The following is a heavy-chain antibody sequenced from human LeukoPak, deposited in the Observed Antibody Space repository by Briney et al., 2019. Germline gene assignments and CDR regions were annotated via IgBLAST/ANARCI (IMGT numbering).Heavy chain of an antibody. Sequence: PGGSLRRSCAASGFTLSNNWKSWVRQTPGKGREWVAKIKPDGSEKPYVDSVKGRFTISRDNGKQSLHLQMNSLRPEDTAVYYCATEKVASAFDYWGQGALVTVSS. CDR3: ATEKVASAFDY. V-gene: IGHV3-7*03. CDR1: GFTLSNNW. J-gene: IGHJ4*02. D-gene: IGHD5-12*01. CDR2: IKPDGSEK.